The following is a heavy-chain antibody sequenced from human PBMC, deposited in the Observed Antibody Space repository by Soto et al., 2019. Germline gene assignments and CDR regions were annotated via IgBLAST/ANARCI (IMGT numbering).Heavy chain of an antibody. CDR2: ISPYNGNT. D-gene: IGHD3-22*01. CDR3: ARVDSNDYYGGRWFDP. J-gene: IGHJ5*02. V-gene: IGHV1-18*01. Sequence: QVQLVQYGAEVKKPGASVKVSCKTSGYTFTDYGISCVRQAPGQGLEWMGWISPYNGNTNYAQKLQGRVTMTTDTSESKAYVELRSLRSDATAVYYYARVDSNDYYGGRWFDPLGQGTLVTVSS. CDR1: GYTFTDYG.